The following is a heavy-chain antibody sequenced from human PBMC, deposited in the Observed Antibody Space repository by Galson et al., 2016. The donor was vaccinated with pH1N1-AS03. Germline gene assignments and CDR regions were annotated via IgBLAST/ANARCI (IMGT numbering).Heavy chain of an antibody. Sequence: TLSLTCAVSGDSIRSDTYAWSWIRQPAEKGLEWVGRVYPGLSSNYNPSLKGRVTLSVDTSKNQFSLKLRSVTAADTAVYYCARGGCGARSTTGCYASGLGRRSYMDVWGKGTTVTVSS. J-gene: IGHJ6*04. CDR2: VYPGLSS. D-gene: IGHD2-2*01. CDR1: GDSIRSDTYA. V-gene: IGHV4-61*02. CDR3: ARGGCGARSTTGCYASGLGRRSYMDV.